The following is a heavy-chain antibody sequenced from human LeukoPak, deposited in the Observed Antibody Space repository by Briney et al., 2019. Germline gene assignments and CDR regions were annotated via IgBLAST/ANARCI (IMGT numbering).Heavy chain of an antibody. CDR2: ISGSGGST. J-gene: IGHJ4*02. V-gene: IGHV3-23*01. Sequence: QTGGSLRLSCAASGFTFSSYAMSWVRQAPGKGLEWVSAISGSGGSTYYADSVKGRFTISRDNSKNTLYLQMNSLRAEDTAVYYCAKDLGLRVVRGLDYWGQGTLVTVSS. CDR3: AKDLGLRVVRGLDY. CDR1: GFTFSSYA. D-gene: IGHD3-10*01.